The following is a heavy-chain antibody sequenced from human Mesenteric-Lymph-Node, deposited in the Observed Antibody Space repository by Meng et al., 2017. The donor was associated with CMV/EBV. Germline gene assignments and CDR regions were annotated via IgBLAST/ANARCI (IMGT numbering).Heavy chain of an antibody. CDR3: AREVRAARFFDY. Sequence: GESLKISCTAPGFSFTSYSMNWVRQAPGKGLEWVSVIYSGGSTYYADSVKGRFTISRDNAKNTVYLQMNSLRAEDTAMYSCAREVRAARFFDYWGQGTLVTVSS. CDR2: IYSGGST. J-gene: IGHJ4*02. V-gene: IGHV3-53*01. D-gene: IGHD6-6*01. CDR1: GFSFTSYS.